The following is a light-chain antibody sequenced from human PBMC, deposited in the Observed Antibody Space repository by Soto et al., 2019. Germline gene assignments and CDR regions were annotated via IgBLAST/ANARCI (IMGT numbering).Light chain of an antibody. CDR1: SSDVGDYNY. J-gene: IGLJ2*01. Sequence: QSVLTQPPSASGTPGQSVTIPCTRTSSDVGDYNYVSWYQQHPGKAPKLMIYEVSRRPSGVPDRFSGSKSGNTASLTVSGLQAEDEADYYCSSNAGSNNLVFGGGTKVTVL. CDR2: EVS. CDR3: SSNAGSNNLV. V-gene: IGLV2-8*01.